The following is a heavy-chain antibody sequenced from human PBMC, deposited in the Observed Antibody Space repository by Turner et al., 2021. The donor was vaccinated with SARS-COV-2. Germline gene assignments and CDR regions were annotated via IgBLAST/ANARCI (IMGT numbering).Heavy chain of an antibody. D-gene: IGHD2-2*02. CDR3: ARSIVVVPAAISY. CDR1: GYTFTGYY. CDR2: INPNSGGT. V-gene: IGHV1-2*02. Sequence: QVQLVQSGAVVKKPGASVNVSSKASGYTFTGYYMHWVRQAPGQGLEWRGWINPNSGGTNYAQKFQGRVTMTRDMSISTAYMELSRLRSDDTAVYYCARSIVVVPAAISYWGQGTLVTVSS. J-gene: IGHJ4*02.